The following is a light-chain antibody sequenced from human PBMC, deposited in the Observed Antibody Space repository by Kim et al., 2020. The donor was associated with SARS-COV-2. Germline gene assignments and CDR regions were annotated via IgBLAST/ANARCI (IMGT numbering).Light chain of an antibody. Sequence: ASVGDKVTITCRASQRIRRSLNGYQQKPGKAPNRLIYAASSLQSGVPSRFSVSESGTDFTLTITSLQPEDFATYYCQQSYSTPRTFGQGTKVDIK. CDR3: QQSYSTPRT. CDR2: AAS. J-gene: IGKJ1*01. V-gene: IGKV1-39*01. CDR1: QRIRRS.